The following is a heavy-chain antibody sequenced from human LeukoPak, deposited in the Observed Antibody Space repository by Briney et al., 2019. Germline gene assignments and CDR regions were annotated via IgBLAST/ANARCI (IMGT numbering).Heavy chain of an antibody. CDR1: GFTFSSYT. CDR2: ISGSGGST. D-gene: IGHD3-16*01. V-gene: IGHV3-23*01. CDR3: ARGRAITFGGIMLGAFDI. J-gene: IGHJ3*02. Sequence: GGSLRLSCAASGFTFSSYTMSWVRQAPGKGLEWVSAISGSGGSTYYADSVKGRFTISRDNSKNTLLLQMNSLRAEDTAVYYCARGRAITFGGIMLGAFDIWGQGTTVTVSS.